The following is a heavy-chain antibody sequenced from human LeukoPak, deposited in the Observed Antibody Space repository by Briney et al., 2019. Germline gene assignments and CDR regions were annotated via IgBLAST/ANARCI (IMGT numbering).Heavy chain of an antibody. CDR3: ASPPLIGAAAGEMYYYYMDV. J-gene: IGHJ6*03. Sequence: GASVKVSCKASGGTFSSYAISWVRQAPGQGLEWMGGIIPIFGTANYAQKFQGRVTITADKSTSTAYMELSSLRSEGTAVYYCASPPLIGAAAGEMYYYYMDVWGKGTTVTVSS. D-gene: IGHD6-13*01. V-gene: IGHV1-69*06. CDR2: IIPIFGTA. CDR1: GGTFSSYA.